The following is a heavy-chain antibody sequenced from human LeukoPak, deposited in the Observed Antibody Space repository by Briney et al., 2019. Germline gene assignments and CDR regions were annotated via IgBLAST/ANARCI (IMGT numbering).Heavy chain of an antibody. CDR2: INPNSGGT. Sequence: ASVKVSCKASGGTFSSYAISWVRQAPGQGLEWMGWINPNSGGTNYAQKFQGRVTMTRDTSISTAYMELSGLRSDDTAVYYCARGRHYYDSSGSFDYWGQGTLVTVSS. CDR1: GGTFSSYA. V-gene: IGHV1-2*02. J-gene: IGHJ4*02. D-gene: IGHD3-22*01. CDR3: ARGRHYYDSSGSFDY.